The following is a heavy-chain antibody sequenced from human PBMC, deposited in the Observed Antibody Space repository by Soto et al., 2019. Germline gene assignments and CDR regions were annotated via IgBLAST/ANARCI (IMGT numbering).Heavy chain of an antibody. CDR3: AKDAVALSYSSGCHN. J-gene: IGHJ4*02. CDR2: ISYDGSNK. D-gene: IGHD6-19*01. Sequence: PGGSLRLSCAASGFTFSSYGMHWVRQAPGKGLEWVAVISYDGSNKYYADSVKGRFTISRDNSKNTLYLQMNSMRAEDTAVYYCAKDAVALSYSSGCHNWGQGTLVTVSS. CDR1: GFTFSSYG. V-gene: IGHV3-30*18.